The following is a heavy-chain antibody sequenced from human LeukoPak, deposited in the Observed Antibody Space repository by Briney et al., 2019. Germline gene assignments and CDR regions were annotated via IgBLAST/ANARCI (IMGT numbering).Heavy chain of an antibody. V-gene: IGHV3-7*01. CDR2: IKLDGSEQ. J-gene: IGHJ3*02. D-gene: IGHD3-3*01. CDR1: GLTISNNW. CDR3: ARGSRFGVVERDAFDI. Sequence: GGSLRLSCADSGLTISNNWMSWVRQAPGKGLEWVANIKLDGSEQYYVDSVKGRFTISRDNAKNSLYLQMNSLRAEDTAVYYCARGSRFGVVERDAFDIWGQGTMVTVSS.